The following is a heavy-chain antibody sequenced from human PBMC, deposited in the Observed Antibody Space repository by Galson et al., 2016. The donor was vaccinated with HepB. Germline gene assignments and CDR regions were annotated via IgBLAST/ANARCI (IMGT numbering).Heavy chain of an antibody. J-gene: IGHJ6*02. D-gene: IGHD3-3*01. CDR2: IFYSGST. CDR3: ARQRTGYNCWSGYSPRRLDYYDLDV. V-gene: IGHV4-39*01. Sequence: SETLSLTCTVSGGSISSSSYYWGWIRQPPGKGLEWLGNIFYSGSTYYNPSLKSRVHISVDTSKNHFSLKLSSVTAADTAVYYWARQRTGYNCWSGYSPRRLDYYDLDVWGQGTTVTVSS. CDR1: GGSISSSSYY.